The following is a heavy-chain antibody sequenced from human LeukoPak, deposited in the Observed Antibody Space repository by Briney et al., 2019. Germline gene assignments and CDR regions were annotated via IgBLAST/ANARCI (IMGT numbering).Heavy chain of an antibody. CDR1: GGSFSGYY. D-gene: IGHD1-26*01. CDR3: ARVMWELLYDAFDI. Sequence: PSETLSLTCAVYGGSFSGYYWSWIRQPPGKGLEWIGEINHSGSTNYNPSLKSRVTISVDTSKNQFSLKLISVTAADTAVYYCARVMWELLYDAFDIWGQGTMVTVSS. CDR2: INHSGST. J-gene: IGHJ3*02. V-gene: IGHV4-34*01.